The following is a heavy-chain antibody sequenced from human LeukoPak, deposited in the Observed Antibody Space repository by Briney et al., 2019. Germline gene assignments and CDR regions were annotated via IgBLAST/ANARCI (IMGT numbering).Heavy chain of an antibody. Sequence: PGGSLRLSCAASGFTVSSNYMSWVRQPPGKGLEWVSVIYSGGSTYYADSVKGRFTISRDNSKNTLYLQMNSLRAEDTAVYYCAREERGYYYYMDVWGKGTTVTVSS. J-gene: IGHJ6*03. CDR3: AREERGYYYYMDV. CDR2: IYSGGST. CDR1: GFTVSSNY. V-gene: IGHV3-53*01. D-gene: IGHD1-1*01.